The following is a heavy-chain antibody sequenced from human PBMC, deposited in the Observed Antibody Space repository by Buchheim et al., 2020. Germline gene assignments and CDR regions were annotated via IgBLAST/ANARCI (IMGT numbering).Heavy chain of an antibody. J-gene: IGHJ6*01. CDR1: GFTFNNYW. Sequence: EVRLVESGGGLVQPGGSLRLSCVASGFTFNNYWMHWVRQVPGKGLLWVSYISSDGSTTTYADSVKGRLTVSRANAKNTLYLQMNSLRGDDTAVYFCARAYGAGSYYGHYYGMDVWGQGTT. CDR2: ISSDGSTT. D-gene: IGHD3-10*01. V-gene: IGHV3-74*01. CDR3: ARAYGAGSYYGHYYGMDV.